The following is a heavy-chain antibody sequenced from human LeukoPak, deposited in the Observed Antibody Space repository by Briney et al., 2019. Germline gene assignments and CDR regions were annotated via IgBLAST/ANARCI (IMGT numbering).Heavy chain of an antibody. V-gene: IGHV4-59*01. D-gene: IGHD6-19*01. CDR2: IYYSGST. CDR3: ARAKAVAPNFDY. J-gene: IGHJ4*02. CDR1: GGSFSGYY. Sequence: SETLSLTCAVYGGSFSGYYWSWIRQPPGKGLEWIGYIYYSGSTNYNPSLKSRVTISVDTSKNQFSLKLSSVTAADTAVYYCARAKAVAPNFDYWGQGTLVTVSS.